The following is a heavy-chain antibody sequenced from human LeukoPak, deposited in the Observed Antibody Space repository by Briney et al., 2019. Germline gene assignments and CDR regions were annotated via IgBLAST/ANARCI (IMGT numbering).Heavy chain of an antibody. Sequence: GGSLRLSCAASGFTFDDYTMHWVRQAPGKGLEWVSLISWDGGSTYYADPVKGRFTISRDNSKNSLYLQMNSLRTEDTALYYCAKAGSTDDYYYYYMDVWGKGTTVTVSS. J-gene: IGHJ6*03. D-gene: IGHD3-10*01. V-gene: IGHV3-43*01. CDR2: ISWDGGST. CDR1: GFTFDDYT. CDR3: AKAGSTDDYYYYYMDV.